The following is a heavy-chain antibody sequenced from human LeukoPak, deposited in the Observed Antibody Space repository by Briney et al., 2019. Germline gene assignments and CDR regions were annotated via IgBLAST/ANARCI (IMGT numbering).Heavy chain of an antibody. CDR1: GYTFSIYG. V-gene: IGHV1-18*01. Sequence: AASVKVSCKASGYTFSIYGISWMRQAPGQGLEWMGWISDYNGNTIYVQKFQGRVTMTTDTSTSTAYMELRSLRSDDTAVYYCARDRYSYGYWSDIWGQGTMVTVSS. J-gene: IGHJ3*02. CDR3: ARDRYSYGYWSDI. D-gene: IGHD5-18*01. CDR2: ISDYNGNT.